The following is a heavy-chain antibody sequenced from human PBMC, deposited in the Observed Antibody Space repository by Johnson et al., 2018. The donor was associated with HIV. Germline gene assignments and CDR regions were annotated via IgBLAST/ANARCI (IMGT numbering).Heavy chain of an antibody. Sequence: EVQLVESGGALVQPGGSLRLSCAASGFTVSSNSMTWVRQAPGKGLEWVSLIYRGGSTYYADSVKGRFTISRDNSKNTLYLQMNSLRAEDTAVYYCARDRLLYSGSSVDTFDIWGQGTMVTVSS. CDR3: ARDRLLYSGSSVDTFDI. CDR2: IYRGGST. CDR1: GFTVSSNS. D-gene: IGHD1-26*01. J-gene: IGHJ3*02. V-gene: IGHV3-66*01.